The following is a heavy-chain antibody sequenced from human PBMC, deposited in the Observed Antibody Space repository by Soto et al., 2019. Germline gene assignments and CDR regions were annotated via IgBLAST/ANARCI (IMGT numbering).Heavy chain of an antibody. CDR1: GFTFSSYW. D-gene: IGHD3-3*01. V-gene: IGHV3-7*04. CDR2: IKQDGSEK. J-gene: IGHJ5*02. Sequence: EVQLVESGGGLVQPGGSLRLSCAASGFTFSSYWMSWVRQAPGKGLEWVANIKQDGSEKYYVDSVKGRFTISRDNAKNSRYQEMNSLRAEDTAVYYCDRVGYYDFWSGDHPLYNWFDPWGQGTLVTVSS. CDR3: DRVGYYDFWSGDHPLYNWFDP.